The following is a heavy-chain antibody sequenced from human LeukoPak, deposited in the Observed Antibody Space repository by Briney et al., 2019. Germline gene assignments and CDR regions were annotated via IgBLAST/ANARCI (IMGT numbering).Heavy chain of an antibody. Sequence: GGSLRLSCAASGFTFSSYAMSWVRQAPGKGLEWVSAISGSGGSTYYADSVKGRFTISGDNSKNTLYVQMNSLRAEDTAVYYCAKDRAYCSSISCYDAFDIWGEGTMVTVSS. J-gene: IGHJ3*02. CDR2: ISGSGGST. D-gene: IGHD2-2*01. CDR1: GFTFSSYA. V-gene: IGHV3-23*01. CDR3: AKDRAYCSSISCYDAFDI.